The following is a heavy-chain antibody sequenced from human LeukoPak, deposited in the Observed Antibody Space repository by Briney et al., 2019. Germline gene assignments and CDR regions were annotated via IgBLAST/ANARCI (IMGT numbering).Heavy chain of an antibody. J-gene: IGHJ6*03. Sequence: GGSLRLSCAASGFTFSSYGMHWVRQAPGKGLEWVAVIWYGGSNKYYADSVKGRFTISRDNSKNTLYLQMNSLRAEDTAVYYCAKEGRIAAPPDYYYYMDVWAKGPRSPSP. CDR3: AKEGRIAAPPDYYYYMDV. CDR1: GFTFSSYG. D-gene: IGHD6-13*01. V-gene: IGHV3-30*02. CDR2: IWYGGSNK.